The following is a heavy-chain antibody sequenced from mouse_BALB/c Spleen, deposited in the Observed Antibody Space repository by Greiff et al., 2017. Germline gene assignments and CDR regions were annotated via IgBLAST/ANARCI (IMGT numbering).Heavy chain of an antibody. CDR2: INPSSGYT. Sequence: QVQLKESGAELARPGASVKMSCKASGYTFTSYTMHWVKQRPGQGLEWIGYINPSSGYTNYNQKFKDKATLTADKSSSTAYMQLSSLTSEDSAVYYCARRGSYWYAMDYWGQGTSVTVSS. D-gene: IGHD1-1*02. CDR3: ARRGSYWYAMDY. CDR1: GYTFTSYT. V-gene: IGHV1-4*01. J-gene: IGHJ4*01.